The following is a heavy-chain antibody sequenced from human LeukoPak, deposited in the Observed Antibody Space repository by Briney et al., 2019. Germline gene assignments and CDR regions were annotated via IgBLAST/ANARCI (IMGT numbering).Heavy chain of an antibody. Sequence: PGGSLRLSCAAAGFTFSDYGIHWVRQAPGKGLEWVAVIWSDGSHKYYADSVQGRFTISRENSKHTLYLQMTSLRVEDTAVYYCVRASGSFDYWGQGTLVSVSS. CDR3: VRASGSFDY. CDR1: GFTFSDYG. J-gene: IGHJ4*02. CDR2: IWSDGSHK. D-gene: IGHD3-10*01. V-gene: IGHV3-33*01.